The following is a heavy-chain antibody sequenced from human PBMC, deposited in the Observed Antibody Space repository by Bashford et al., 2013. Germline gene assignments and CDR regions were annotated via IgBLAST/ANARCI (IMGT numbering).Heavy chain of an antibody. CDR2: ISGSSTNT. D-gene: IGHD6-13*01. Sequence: GGSRETLLCSLWIHARRPLHDLDPPGSRKGLEWISHISGSSTNTKYADSVKDRFIISRDNAKNSLYLQVNSLRAEDTAVYYCARGGSGSSYFWIYWGQGTLVTVSS. J-gene: IGHJ4*02. V-gene: IGHV3-11*05. CDR3: ARGGSGSSYFWIY. CDR1: IHARRPL.